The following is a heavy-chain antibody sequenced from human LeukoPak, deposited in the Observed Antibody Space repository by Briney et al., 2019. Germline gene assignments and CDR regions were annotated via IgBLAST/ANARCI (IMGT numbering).Heavy chain of an antibody. CDR1: GGSISSGGYY. V-gene: IGHV4-39*07. Sequence: SETLSLTCTVSGGSISSGGYYWSWIRQPPGKGLEWIGEINHSGSTNYNPSLKSRVTISVDTSKNQFSLKLSSVTAADTAVYYCARGPLGYSSTWYVAFWGQGTLVTVSS. J-gene: IGHJ4*02. CDR3: ARGPLGYSSTWYVAF. D-gene: IGHD6-13*01. CDR2: INHSGST.